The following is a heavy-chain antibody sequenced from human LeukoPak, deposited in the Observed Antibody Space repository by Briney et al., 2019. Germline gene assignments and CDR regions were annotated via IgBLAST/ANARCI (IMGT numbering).Heavy chain of an antibody. CDR2: INHSGST. CDR1: GGSFSGYY. Sequence: ASETLSLTCAVYGGSFSGYYWSWIRQPPGKGLEWIGEINHSGSTNYNPSLKSRVTISVDTSKNQFSLKLSSATAADTAVYYCARLPYYYDSSGYYYFSFDYWGQGTLVTVSS. D-gene: IGHD3-22*01. V-gene: IGHV4-34*01. J-gene: IGHJ4*02. CDR3: ARLPYYYDSSGYYYFSFDY.